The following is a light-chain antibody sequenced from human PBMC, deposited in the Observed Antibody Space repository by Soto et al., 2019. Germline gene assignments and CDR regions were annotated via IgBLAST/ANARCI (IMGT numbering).Light chain of an antibody. Sequence: EILMTQSPATLSVSPGENASLSCGASQSVSTNLAWYQQTPGQAPRLLIYGTSTRATGISARFSGSGSGTEFTLTISSLQSEDFAVYHCQQYNNWPVTFGQGTKVDIK. CDR3: QQYNNWPVT. V-gene: IGKV3-15*01. CDR1: QSVSTN. J-gene: IGKJ1*01. CDR2: GTS.